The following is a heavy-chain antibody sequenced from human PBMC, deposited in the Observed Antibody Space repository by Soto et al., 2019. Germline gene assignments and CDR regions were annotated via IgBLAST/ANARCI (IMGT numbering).Heavy chain of an antibody. Sequence: GGSLRLSCAASGFTFSSYWMHWVRQDAGKGLLWVSSIKTDGTVTQYADSVKGRFTVSRDNAKNTLYLQMNSLRAEDTAVYYCAKDLSWGQCDYWGQGALVTVPS. CDR2: IKTDGTVT. CDR3: AKDLSWGQCDY. CDR1: GFTFSSYW. J-gene: IGHJ4*02. V-gene: IGHV3-74*03. D-gene: IGHD3-16*01.